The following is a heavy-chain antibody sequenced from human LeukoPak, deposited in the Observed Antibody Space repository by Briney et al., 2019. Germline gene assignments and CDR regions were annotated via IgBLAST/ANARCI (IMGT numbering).Heavy chain of an antibody. CDR3: ARDLISGGMRAFDI. CDR2: IYSGGST. CDR1: GFTVSSNY. V-gene: IGHV3-53*01. D-gene: IGHD2-15*01. Sequence: RTGGSLRLSCAASGFTVSSNYMSWVRQAPGKGLEGVSVIYSGGSTYYADSVKGRFTISRDNSKTTLYLQMNSLRAEDTAVYYCARDLISGGMRAFDIWGQGTMVTVSS. J-gene: IGHJ3*02.